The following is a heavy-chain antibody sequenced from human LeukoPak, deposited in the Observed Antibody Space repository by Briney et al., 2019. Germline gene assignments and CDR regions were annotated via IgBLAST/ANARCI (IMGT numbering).Heavy chain of an antibody. D-gene: IGHD1-26*01. CDR3: VRGAFRWAADY. V-gene: IGHV3-21*01. CDR2: ISSSSGYM. Sequence: PGGSLRLSCVASGFTFSRYNINWVRQAPGEGLEGVSSISSSSGYMNYADSVKGRFTISRDNDRNSVYLQMNSLRAEDTAVYYCVRGAFRWAADYWGQGTLVTVSS. CDR1: GFTFSRYN. J-gene: IGHJ4*02.